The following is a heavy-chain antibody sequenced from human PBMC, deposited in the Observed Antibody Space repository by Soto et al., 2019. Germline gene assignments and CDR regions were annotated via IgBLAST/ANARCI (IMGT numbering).Heavy chain of an antibody. V-gene: IGHV4-39*01. D-gene: IGHD5-12*01. CDR1: GGSISSSSYY. CDR3: ARPNVEMATIPFDP. CDR2: IYYSGST. J-gene: IGHJ5*02. Sequence: PSETLSLTCTVSGGSISSSSYYWGWLRQPPGKGLEWIGSIYYSGSTYYNPSLKSRVTISVDTSKNQFSLKLSSVTAADTAVYYCARPNVEMATIPFDPWGQGTLVTVSS.